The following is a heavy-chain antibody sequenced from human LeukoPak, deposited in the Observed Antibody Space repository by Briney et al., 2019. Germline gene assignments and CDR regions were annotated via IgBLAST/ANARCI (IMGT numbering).Heavy chain of an antibody. CDR1: GYTFTSYY. Sequence: ASVKVSCKASGYTFTSYYMHWVRQAPGQGPEYMGWINTNTGSPVYAQDFIGRFVFSLDTSVSTAYLQISDLKAEDTAVYYCARARGTEWMDYWGQGTLVTVSS. J-gene: IGHJ4*02. CDR3: ARARGTEWMDY. D-gene: IGHD3-16*01. CDR2: INTNTGSP. V-gene: IGHV7-4-1*02.